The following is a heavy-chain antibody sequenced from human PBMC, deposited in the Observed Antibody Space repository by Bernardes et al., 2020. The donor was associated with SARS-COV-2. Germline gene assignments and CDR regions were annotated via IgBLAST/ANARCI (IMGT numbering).Heavy chain of an antibody. CDR1: GGPLTTYY. J-gene: IGHJ4*02. Sequence: SETLSLTCAVSGGPLTTYYWTWVRQSPGKGLEWIGNMYYSGSTTYNPSLENRVTFSADPSKNEISLKMTSVTAADTAIYYCARIDEVTGRDYWGQGTLVTVSS. D-gene: IGHD2-21*02. CDR2: MYYSGST. CDR3: ARIDEVTGRDY. V-gene: IGHV4-59*01.